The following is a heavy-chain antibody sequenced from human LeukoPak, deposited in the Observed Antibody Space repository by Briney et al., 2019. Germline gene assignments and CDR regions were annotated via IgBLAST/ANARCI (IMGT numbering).Heavy chain of an antibody. V-gene: IGHV3-23*01. D-gene: IGHD2-2*03. J-gene: IGHJ4*02. CDR2: ISGSGGST. CDR1: GFTFSSYA. Sequence: GGSLRLSCAASGFTFSSYAMSWVRQAPGKGLEWVSAISGSGGSTYYADSVKGRFTISRDSSKNTLYLQMNSLRDEDTAVYYCAKDSHWILFDDWGQGTLVTVSS. CDR3: AKDSHWILFDD.